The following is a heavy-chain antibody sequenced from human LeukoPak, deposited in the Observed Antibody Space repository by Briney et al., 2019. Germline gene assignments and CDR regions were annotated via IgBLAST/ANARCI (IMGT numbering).Heavy chain of an antibody. CDR1: GYTFTGYY. V-gene: IGHV1-2*06. Sequence: ASVKVSCKASGYTFTGYYMHWVRQAPGQGLEWMGRINPNSGGTNYAQKFQGRVTMTRDTSISTAYVDLSRLRNDDTAVYYCARGIASGVGATTYYFDYWGQGTLVTVSS. D-gene: IGHD1-26*01. J-gene: IGHJ4*02. CDR3: ARGIASGVGATTYYFDY. CDR2: INPNSGGT.